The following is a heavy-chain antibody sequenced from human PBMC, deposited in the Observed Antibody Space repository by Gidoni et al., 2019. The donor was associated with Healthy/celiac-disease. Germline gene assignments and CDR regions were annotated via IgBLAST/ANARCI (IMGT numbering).Heavy chain of an antibody. CDR3: ARDLSRDGYNLDY. CDR2: IIPILGIA. D-gene: IGHD5-12*01. V-gene: IGHV1-69*08. J-gene: IGHJ4*02. CDR1: GGTFSSYT. Sequence: QVQLVQSGAEVKKPGSSVKVSCKASGGTFSSYTISWVLQAPGKGLEWMGRIIPILGIANYAQKFQGRVTITADKSTSTAYMELSSLRSEDTAVYYCARDLSRDGYNLDYWGQGTLVTVSS.